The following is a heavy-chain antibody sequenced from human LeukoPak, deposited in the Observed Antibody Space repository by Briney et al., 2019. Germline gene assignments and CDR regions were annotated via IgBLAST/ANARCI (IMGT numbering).Heavy chain of an antibody. CDR2: IRSKAYGGTT. CDR3: TRVEVTTVL. V-gene: IGHV3-49*03. Sequence: GGSLRLYCTASGGTFGDYAMSWFRQAPGRGLEWVGFIRSKAYGGTTEYAASVKGRFTISRDDSKSIAYLQMNSLKTEDTAVYYCTRVEVTTVLWGQGTLVTVSS. D-gene: IGHD4-17*01. CDR1: GGTFGDYA. J-gene: IGHJ4*02.